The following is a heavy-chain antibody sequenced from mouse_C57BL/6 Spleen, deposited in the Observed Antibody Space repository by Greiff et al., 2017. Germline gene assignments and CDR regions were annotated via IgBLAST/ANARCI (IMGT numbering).Heavy chain of an antibody. CDR1: GYTFTSYW. J-gene: IGHJ4*01. V-gene: IGHV1-69*01. Sequence: QVQLQQPGAELVMPGASVKLSCKASGYTFTSYWMHWVKQRPGQGLEWIGEIDPSDSYTNYNQKFKGKSTLTVDKSSSTAYMQLSSLTSEDSAVYYCARSTTVVATGDYYAMDYWGQGTSVTVSS. CDR3: ARSTTVVATGDYYAMDY. CDR2: IDPSDSYT. D-gene: IGHD1-1*01.